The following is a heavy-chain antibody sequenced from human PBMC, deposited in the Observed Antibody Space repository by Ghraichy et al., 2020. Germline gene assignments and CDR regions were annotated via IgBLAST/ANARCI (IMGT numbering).Heavy chain of an antibody. CDR2: IDTAGDT. Sequence: GGSLRLSCAASGFTFSYYDMHWVRQATGKGLEWVSAIDTAGDTYYPGSVKGRFTISRENAKNSLYLQMNTLRAGDTAVYYCARYEAYTDAFDIWGQGTMVTVSS. D-gene: IGHD2-2*02. CDR3: ARYEAYTDAFDI. J-gene: IGHJ3*02. V-gene: IGHV3-13*01. CDR1: GFTFSYYD.